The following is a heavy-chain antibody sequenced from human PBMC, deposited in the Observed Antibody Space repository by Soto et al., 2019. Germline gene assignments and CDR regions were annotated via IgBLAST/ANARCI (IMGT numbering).Heavy chain of an antibody. Sequence: PGESLKISCKGSGYSFTSYWIGWVRQMPGKGLEWMGIIYPGDSDTRYSPSFQGQVTISADKSISTAYLQWSRLKASDTAMYYCASSSYCSSTSCHFYGMDVWGQGTTVTVS. CDR2: IYPGDSDT. CDR1: GYSFTSYW. CDR3: ASSSYCSSTSCHFYGMDV. V-gene: IGHV5-51*01. D-gene: IGHD2-2*01. J-gene: IGHJ6*02.